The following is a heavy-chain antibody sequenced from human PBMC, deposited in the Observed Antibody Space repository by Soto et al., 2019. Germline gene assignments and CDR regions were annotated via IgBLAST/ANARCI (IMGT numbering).Heavy chain of an antibody. CDR3: ARHGFGSLHGLVDV. D-gene: IGHD3-10*01. J-gene: IGHJ6*02. CDR1: GGSISNYY. CDR2: IKYNGDS. V-gene: IGHV4-59*08. Sequence: QVQFQESGPGLVKPSETLSLTCTVSGGSISNYYCSWFRQPPGKGLEWIGYIKYNGDSAYNFSLKWRVTMSMDTSKTQFSLMLESVTATDTAVYYCARHGFGSLHGLVDVWGQGTTVIVSS.